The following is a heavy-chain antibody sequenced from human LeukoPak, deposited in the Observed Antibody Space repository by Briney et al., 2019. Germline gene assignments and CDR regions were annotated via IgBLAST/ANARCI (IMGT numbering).Heavy chain of an antibody. Sequence: SQTLSLTCTVSGGSISSGDYYWSWIRQPPGKGLEWIGYIYYSGSTYYNPSLKSRVTISVDTSKNQFSLKLSSVTAADTAVYYCARETYCSSTSCHTPESHNWFDPWGQGTLVTVSS. CDR2: IYYSGST. D-gene: IGHD2-2*02. V-gene: IGHV4-30-4*01. J-gene: IGHJ5*02. CDR3: ARETYCSSTSCHTPESHNWFDP. CDR1: GGSISSGDYY.